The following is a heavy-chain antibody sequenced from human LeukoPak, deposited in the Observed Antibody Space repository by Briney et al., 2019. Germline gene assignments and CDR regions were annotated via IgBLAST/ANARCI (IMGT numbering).Heavy chain of an antibody. J-gene: IGHJ4*02. Sequence: GGSLRLSCAASGFTFSSYGMHWVRQAPGKGLEWVAVIWYDGSNKYYADSVKGRFTISRDNSKNTLYLQMNNLRAEDTAVYYCASSTGGYCSSTSCLPVDYWGQGTLVTVSS. CDR1: GFTFSSYG. CDR2: IWYDGSNK. CDR3: ASSTGGYCSSTSCLPVDY. V-gene: IGHV3-33*01. D-gene: IGHD2-2*01.